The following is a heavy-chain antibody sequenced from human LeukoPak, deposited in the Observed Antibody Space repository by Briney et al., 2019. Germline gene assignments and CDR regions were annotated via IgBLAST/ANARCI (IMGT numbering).Heavy chain of an antibody. CDR3: AALYSSGSSSDAFDI. D-gene: IGHD3-10*01. Sequence: ASVKVSCKVSGYTLTELSMHWVRQAPGKGLEWMGGFDPEDGETIYAQKFQGRVTMTEDTSTDTAYMELSSLRSEDTAVYYCAALYSSGSSSDAFDIWGQGTMVTVSS. CDR2: FDPEDGET. V-gene: IGHV1-24*01. CDR1: GYTLTELS. J-gene: IGHJ3*02.